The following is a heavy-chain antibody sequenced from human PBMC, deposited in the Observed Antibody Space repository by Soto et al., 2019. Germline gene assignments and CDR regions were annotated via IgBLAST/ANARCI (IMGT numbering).Heavy chain of an antibody. V-gene: IGHV4-59*01. CDR3: ARDNLSVVQLWVGGMDV. CDR1: GGSISSYY. CDR2: IYYSGST. Sequence: KPSETLSLTCTVSGGSISSYYWSWIRQPPGKGLEWIGYIYYSGSTNYNPSLKSRVTISVDTSKNQFSLKLSSVTAADTAVYYCARDNLSVVQLWVGGMDVWGQGTTVTVSS. D-gene: IGHD5-18*01. J-gene: IGHJ6*02.